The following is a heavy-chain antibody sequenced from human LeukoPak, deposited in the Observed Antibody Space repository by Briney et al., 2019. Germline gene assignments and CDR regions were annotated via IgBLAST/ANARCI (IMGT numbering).Heavy chain of an antibody. CDR3: GKERSSSGSDFEY. J-gene: IGHJ4*02. CDR1: GFTFSSYW. D-gene: IGHD3-10*01. V-gene: IGHV3-74*01. Sequence: PGGSLRLSCAASGFTFSSYWMHWVRQAPGKGLVWVSRINSDGSSTRYADSVKGRITRYADSVKGRITISRDNAKNTLYLQMNSLRVEDSAVYYCGKERSSSGSDFEYRGQGTLVTVSS. CDR2: INSDGSSTRYADSVKGRIT.